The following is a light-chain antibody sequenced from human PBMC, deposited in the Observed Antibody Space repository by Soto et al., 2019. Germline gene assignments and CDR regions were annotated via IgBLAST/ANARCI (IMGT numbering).Light chain of an antibody. Sequence: QSALTQPASVSGSPGQSITISCTGTSSDIGISNYVSWSQQHPTKAPKLIIYDVTAQPSGVSNRFSASKSGNTAYLTISGLQAEDEADYHCSSSTSSHTLIFGGGTKLTVL. CDR3: SSSTSSHTLI. J-gene: IGLJ2*01. V-gene: IGLV2-14*03. CDR1: SSDIGISNY. CDR2: DVT.